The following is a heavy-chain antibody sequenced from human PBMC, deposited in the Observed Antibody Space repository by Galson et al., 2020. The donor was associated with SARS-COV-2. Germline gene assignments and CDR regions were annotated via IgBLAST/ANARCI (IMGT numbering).Heavy chain of an antibody. V-gene: IGHV3-53*01. J-gene: IGHJ2*01. CDR3: ARDRPQLLWFGELLSGYFDL. CDR1: GFTVSSNY. Sequence: LTCAASGFTVSSNYMSWVRQAPGKGLEWVSVIYSGGSTYYADSVKGRFTISRDNSKNTLYLQMNSLRAEDTAVYYCARDRPQLLWFGELLSGYFDLWGRGTLVTVSS. CDR2: IYSGGST. D-gene: IGHD3-10*01.